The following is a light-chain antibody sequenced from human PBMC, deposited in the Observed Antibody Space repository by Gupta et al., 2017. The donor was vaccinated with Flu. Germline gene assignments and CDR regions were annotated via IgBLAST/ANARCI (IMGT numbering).Light chain of an antibody. Sequence: PSSLSASVGDRVTITCRASQSIDNYLNWYQQKAGGAPKLLIYAASNLYSGVPSRFSGSGSGTHFTLTISSLQPEDFATYYCQQSDSIPETFGQGTKVEIK. V-gene: IGKV1-39*01. CDR1: QSIDNY. CDR3: QQSDSIPET. CDR2: AAS. J-gene: IGKJ1*01.